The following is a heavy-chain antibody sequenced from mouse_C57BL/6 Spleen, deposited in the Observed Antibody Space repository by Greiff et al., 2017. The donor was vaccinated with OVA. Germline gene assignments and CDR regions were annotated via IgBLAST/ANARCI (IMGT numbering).Heavy chain of an antibody. CDR3: TSKMVTTGFAY. CDR1: GYTFTSYW. V-gene: IGHV1-5*01. CDR2: IHPGNSDT. Sequence: VQLQQSGTVLARPGASVKMSCKTSGYTFTSYWMHWVKQRPGQGLEWIGAIHPGNSDTSYNQKFKGKAKLTAVTSASTAYMELSSLTNEDSAVYYCTSKMVTTGFAYWGQGTLVTVSA. J-gene: IGHJ3*01. D-gene: IGHD2-2*01.